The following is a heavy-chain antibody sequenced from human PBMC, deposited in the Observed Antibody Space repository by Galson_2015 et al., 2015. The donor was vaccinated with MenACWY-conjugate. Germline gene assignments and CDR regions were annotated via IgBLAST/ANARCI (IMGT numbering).Heavy chain of an antibody. D-gene: IGHD2-2*01. CDR1: GFSLSTSRVG. J-gene: IGHJ3*01. V-gene: IGHV2-5*02. CDR3: AHSPYCSTTSCYAARAFDV. CDR2: IYWDDDQ. Sequence: LVKPTQTLTLTCTFSGFSLSTSRVGVGWIRQPPGQALEWLSLIYWDDDQRSSPSLKSRLTITKDASKNQVVLSMTNMDPVDTATYYCAHSPYCSTTSCYAARAFDVGGQGTVVTVSS.